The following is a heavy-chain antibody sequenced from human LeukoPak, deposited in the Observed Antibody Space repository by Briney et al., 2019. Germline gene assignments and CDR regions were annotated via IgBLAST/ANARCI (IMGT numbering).Heavy chain of an antibody. V-gene: IGHV4-4*07. D-gene: IGHD6-6*01. J-gene: IGHJ4*02. CDR2: IYTSGST. CDR1: GGSISSYY. Sequence: SETLSLTCTVSGGSISSYYWSWIRQPAGKGLEWIGRIYTSGSTSYNPSLKSPVTISLDTSKNQFSLTLSSVTAADTAVYYCAREGIYSSSSYFDYWGQGTLVTVSS. CDR3: AREGIYSSSSYFDY.